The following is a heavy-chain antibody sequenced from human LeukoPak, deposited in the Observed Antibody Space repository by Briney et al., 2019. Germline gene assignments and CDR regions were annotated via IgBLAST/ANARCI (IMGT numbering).Heavy chain of an antibody. CDR3: ARSAYGDYVGGDY. J-gene: IGHJ4*02. V-gene: IGHV3-23*01. CDR2: ISGSGSST. Sequence: GGSLRLSCATSGFTFSSYAMSWVRQAPGKGLEWVSSISGSGSSTYYADSVKGRFTISRDKSKQTLYLQMNSLRAEDTAVYYCARSAYGDYVGGDYWGQGTLVTVSS. D-gene: IGHD4-17*01. CDR1: GFTFSSYA.